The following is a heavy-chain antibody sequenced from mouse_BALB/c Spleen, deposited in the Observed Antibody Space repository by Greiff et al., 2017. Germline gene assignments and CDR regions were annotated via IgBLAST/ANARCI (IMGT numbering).Heavy chain of an antibody. CDR2: IYPGNSDT. CDR1: GYTFTSYW. CDR3: TRSGGNYGSWFAY. Sequence: DVKLVESGTVLARPGASVKMSCKASGYTFTSYWMHWVKQRPGQGLEWIGAIYPGNSDTSYNQKFKGKAKLTAVTSTSTAYMELSSLTNEDSAVYYCTRSGGNYGSWFAYWGQGTLVTVSA. D-gene: IGHD2-1*01. V-gene: IGHV1-5*01. J-gene: IGHJ3*01.